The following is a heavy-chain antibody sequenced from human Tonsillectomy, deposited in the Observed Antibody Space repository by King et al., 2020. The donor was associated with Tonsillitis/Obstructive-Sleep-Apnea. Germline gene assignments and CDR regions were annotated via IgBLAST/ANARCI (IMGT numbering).Heavy chain of an antibody. CDR1: GYSFTSYW. CDR2: IYPGDSDT. V-gene: IGHV5-51*01. D-gene: IGHD5-18*01. J-gene: IGHJ4*02. CDR3: ARLDTPRTHLDS. Sequence: VQLVESGAEVKKPGESLKISCKGSGYSFTSYWIGWVRQMPGKGLEWMGIIYPGDSDTRYSPSFQGQVTISADNSISTAYLQWRSRKASDTAIDYCARLDTPRTHLDSWGQGTLVTVSS.